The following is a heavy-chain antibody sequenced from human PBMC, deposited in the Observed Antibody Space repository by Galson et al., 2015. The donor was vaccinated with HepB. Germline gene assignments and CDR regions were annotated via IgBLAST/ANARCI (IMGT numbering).Heavy chain of an antibody. CDR3: ARSTGCSSTSCYMGWYFDL. D-gene: IGHD2-2*02. Sequence: QSGAEVKKPGESLKISCKGSGYSFTSYWIGWVRQMPGKGLEWMGIIYPGDSDTRYSPSFQGQVTISADKSISTAYLQWSSLKASDTAMYYCARSTGCSSTSCYMGWYFDLWGRGTLVTVSS. CDR1: GYSFTSYW. V-gene: IGHV5-51*01. CDR2: IYPGDSDT. J-gene: IGHJ2*01.